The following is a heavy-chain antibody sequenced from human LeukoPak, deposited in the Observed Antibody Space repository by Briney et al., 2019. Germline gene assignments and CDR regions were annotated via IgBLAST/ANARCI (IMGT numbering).Heavy chain of an antibody. Sequence: GGSLRLSCAASGFTFSSYAMSWVRQAPGKGLEWVSVISGSGVGTYYADSVNGRFTISRDNSKNTLYLQMNSLRAEDTAVYYCAKEIYGDSTGGRFQRWGQGTLVTVSS. V-gene: IGHV3-23*01. CDR1: GFTFSSYA. D-gene: IGHD4-17*01. J-gene: IGHJ1*01. CDR3: AKEIYGDSTGGRFQR. CDR2: ISGSGVGT.